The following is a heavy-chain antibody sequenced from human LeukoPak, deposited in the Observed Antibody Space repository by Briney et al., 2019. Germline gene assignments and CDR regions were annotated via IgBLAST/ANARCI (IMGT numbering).Heavy chain of an antibody. Sequence: GGSLRLSCAASGFTFSSYGMSWVRQAPGKGLLWVSRLNSDGTTTTYADSVKGRFTISRDNAKNSLYLQMNSLRAEDTALYYCAKDIRRGITMVRGVIITTGGGFDYWGQGTLVTVSS. CDR1: GFTFSSYG. J-gene: IGHJ4*02. CDR3: AKDIRRGITMVRGVIITTGGGFDY. CDR2: LNSDGTTT. D-gene: IGHD3-10*01. V-gene: IGHV3-74*01.